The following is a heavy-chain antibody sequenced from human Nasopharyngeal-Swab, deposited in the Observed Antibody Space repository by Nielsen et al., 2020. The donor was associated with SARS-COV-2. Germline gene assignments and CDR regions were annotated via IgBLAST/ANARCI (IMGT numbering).Heavy chain of an antibody. J-gene: IGHJ4*02. CDR2: ISGSGGST. Sequence: GGSLRLSCETSGFNFRVSAMSWVRQAPGKGLEWVSAISGSGGSTYYADSVKGRFTVSRDNSKNTLFLQMNSLRGEDTAVYYCAKEWYYYDSTGYALDYWGQGTLVTVSS. CDR1: GFNFRVSA. CDR3: AKEWYYYDSTGYALDY. D-gene: IGHD3-22*01. V-gene: IGHV3-23*01.